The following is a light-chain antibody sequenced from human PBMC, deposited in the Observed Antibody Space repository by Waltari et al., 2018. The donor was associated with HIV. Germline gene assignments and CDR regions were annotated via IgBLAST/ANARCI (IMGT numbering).Light chain of an antibody. CDR3: ATWDGSLGGFYV. V-gene: IGLV1-47*01. CDR1: TSNVGSNF. CDR2: RDN. Sequence: QSVLTQPPSASGTPGQRVTISCSGTTSNVGSNFVSWYQQLPGTAPKLLIYRDNRRPSGVPDRFSGSKSGASASLAISGLRSEDEGDYYCATWDGSLGGFYVFGAGTKLTVL. J-gene: IGLJ1*01.